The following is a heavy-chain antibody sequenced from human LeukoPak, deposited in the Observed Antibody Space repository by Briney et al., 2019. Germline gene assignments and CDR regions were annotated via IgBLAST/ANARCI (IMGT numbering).Heavy chain of an antibody. D-gene: IGHD5-24*01. J-gene: IGHJ4*02. Sequence: GGSLRLSCAASGFTFSNYGMHWLRQAPGKGLEWAAFTRYDGRNEYYADSVKGRFTISRDNSKNTLYLQMNSLRVEDTAMYYCAKVEDGYSLNYWGQGTLVTVSS. CDR1: GFTFSNYG. V-gene: IGHV3-30*02. CDR3: AKVEDGYSLNY. CDR2: TRYDGRNE.